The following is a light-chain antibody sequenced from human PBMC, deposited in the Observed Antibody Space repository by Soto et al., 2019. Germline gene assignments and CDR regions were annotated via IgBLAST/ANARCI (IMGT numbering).Light chain of an antibody. V-gene: IGKV1-39*01. CDR1: QAISTS. Sequence: DIQMTQSPSSLSASVGDRVTISCRASQAISTSLNWYQQKPGKAPKLLIYAASSLQTGVPSRFTGSGSATFFPLTISRLPPEDFAAYHCLQNYQSPPTFGQGTKVDIK. CDR3: LQNYQSPPT. J-gene: IGKJ2*01. CDR2: AAS.